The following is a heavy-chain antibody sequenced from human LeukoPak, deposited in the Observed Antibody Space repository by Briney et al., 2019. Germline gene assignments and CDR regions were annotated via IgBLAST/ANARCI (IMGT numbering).Heavy chain of an antibody. V-gene: IGHV1-2*02. J-gene: IGHJ4*02. CDR3: ARGIAAAGFFDY. D-gene: IGHD6-13*01. CDR1: GYTFTGYY. Sequence: APVKVSCKASGYTFTGYYMHWVRQAPGQGLEWMGWINPNSGGTNYAQKFQGRVTMTRDTSISTAYMELSRLRSDDTAVYYCARGIAAAGFFDYWGQGTLVTVSS. CDR2: INPNSGGT.